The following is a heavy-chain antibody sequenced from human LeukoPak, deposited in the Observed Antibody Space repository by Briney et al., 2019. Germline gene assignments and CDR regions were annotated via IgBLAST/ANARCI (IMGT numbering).Heavy chain of an antibody. CDR1: GYTFTSYG. Sequence: ASVKVSCKASGYTFTSYGISWVRQAPGQGLEWMGWISAYNGNTNYAQKLQGRVTMTRNTSISTAYMELSSLRSEDTAVYYCARAPVRYSGSYASDYWGQGTLVTVSS. D-gene: IGHD1-26*01. CDR3: ARAPVRYSGSYASDY. CDR2: ISAYNGNT. J-gene: IGHJ4*02. V-gene: IGHV1-18*01.